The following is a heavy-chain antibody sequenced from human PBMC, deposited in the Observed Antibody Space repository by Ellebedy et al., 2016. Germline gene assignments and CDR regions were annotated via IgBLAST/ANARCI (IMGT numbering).Heavy chain of an antibody. V-gene: IGHV3-11*03. CDR2: ISSRSSYT. D-gene: IGHD3-10*01. Sequence: GGSLRLSXAASGFTFSDYYMSWIRQAPGKGLEWVSYISSRSSYTNYADSVKGRFTISGDKAKNSLYLQMNSLRAEDTAVYYCARFLNKSESRSPLSPYYYGLDVWGQGTTVTVSS. J-gene: IGHJ6*02. CDR1: GFTFSDYY. CDR3: ARFLNKSESRSPLSPYYYGLDV.